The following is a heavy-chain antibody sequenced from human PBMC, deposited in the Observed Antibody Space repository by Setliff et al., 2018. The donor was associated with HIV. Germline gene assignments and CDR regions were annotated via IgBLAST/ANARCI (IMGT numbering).Heavy chain of an antibody. CDR1: GGSISSSTYY. CDR3: ARRGRDGVFIMFATGFDP. V-gene: IGHV4-39*01. CDR2: IFYTGNT. D-gene: IGHD2-8*01. Sequence: PSETLSLTCSVSGGSISSSTYYWGWIRQPPGKGLEWIGDIFYTGNTYYNPSLKSRVAMSIDTSENQFSLKLNSVTAADTAVYYCARRGRDGVFIMFATGFDPWGQGALVTVSS. J-gene: IGHJ5*02.